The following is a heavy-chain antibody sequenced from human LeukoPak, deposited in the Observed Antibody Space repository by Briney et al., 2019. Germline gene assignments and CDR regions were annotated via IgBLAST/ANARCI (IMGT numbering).Heavy chain of an antibody. CDR2: ISDSGGRT. V-gene: IGHV3-23*01. Sequence: GGSLRLSCAVSGITLSNYGMSWVRQAPGKGLEWVAGISDSGGRTNYADSVKGRFTISRDNPKNTLYLQMNSLRAEDTAVYYCASLLRGWYNPFDYWGQGTLVTVSS. CDR3: ASLLRGWYNPFDY. J-gene: IGHJ4*02. D-gene: IGHD6-19*01. CDR1: GITLSNYG.